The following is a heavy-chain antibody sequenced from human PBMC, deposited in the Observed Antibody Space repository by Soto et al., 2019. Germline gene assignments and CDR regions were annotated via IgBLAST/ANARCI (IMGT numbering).Heavy chain of an antibody. CDR3: LNGVCYAYDI. Sequence: GGSLRLSCSASGLTFSSDAMHWVRQAPGKGLEYVSTISRNGGSTYYADSVKGRFTISRDNSKNTLYLQMSSLRAEDTAVYYCLNGVCYAYDIWGQGTMVTGS. D-gene: IGHD2-15*01. CDR2: ISRNGGST. V-gene: IGHV3-64D*06. CDR1: GLTFSSDA. J-gene: IGHJ3*02.